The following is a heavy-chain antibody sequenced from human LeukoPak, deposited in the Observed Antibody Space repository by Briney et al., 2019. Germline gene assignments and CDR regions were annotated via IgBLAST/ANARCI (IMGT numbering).Heavy chain of an antibody. CDR3: ARMYFDYVWGSYRHLDY. CDR1: GFSFSSYW. V-gene: IGHV3-7*05. D-gene: IGHD3-16*02. J-gene: IGHJ4*02. Sequence: GGSLRLSRAASGFSFSSYWMTWVRQAPGKGLEWVANIKQDGSETYYADSVKGRFTISRDNAKNSLYLQLSSLRVEDTAMYYCARMYFDYVWGSYRHLDYWGQGTVVTVSS. CDR2: IKQDGSET.